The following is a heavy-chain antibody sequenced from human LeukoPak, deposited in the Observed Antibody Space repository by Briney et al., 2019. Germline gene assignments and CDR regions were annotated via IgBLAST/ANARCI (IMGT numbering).Heavy chain of an antibody. CDR3: ARSVPDYTRFDY. CDR2: FKTNSGQV. CDR1: GFTFSDYA. D-gene: IGHD4-11*01. J-gene: IGHJ4*02. V-gene: IGHV3-23*01. Sequence: PGGSLRLSWVASGFTFSDYAMNWVRQAPGKGLEGVSTFKTNSGQVYYAESVRGRFTISRVNSKNTVYLEMSSLRAEDTALYFCARSVPDYTRFDYWGQGALVTVSS.